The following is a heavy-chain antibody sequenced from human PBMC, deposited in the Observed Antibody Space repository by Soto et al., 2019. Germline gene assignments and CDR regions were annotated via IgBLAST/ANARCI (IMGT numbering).Heavy chain of an antibody. Sequence: SETLSLTCTVSGGSISRSSYYWGWIRQPPGKGLEWIGEINHSGSTNYNPSLKSRVTISVDTSKNQFSLKLSSVTAADTAVYYCARFRGLAARIFDYWGQGTLVNVSS. D-gene: IGHD6-6*01. V-gene: IGHV4-39*07. CDR3: ARFRGLAARIFDY. J-gene: IGHJ4*02. CDR1: GGSISRSSYY. CDR2: INHSGST.